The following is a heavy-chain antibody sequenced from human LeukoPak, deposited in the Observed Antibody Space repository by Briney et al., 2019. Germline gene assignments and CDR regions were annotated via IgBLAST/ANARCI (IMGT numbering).Heavy chain of an antibody. V-gene: IGHV4-39*01. CDR1: AGSISSSSHH. CDR3: ARHDGRGGATMGALDS. J-gene: IGHJ4*02. CDR2: IYSGRTT. D-gene: IGHD5-12*01. Sequence: SETLSLTCTVSAGSISSSSHHWGWIRQSPEEGLEWIGSIYSGRTTYYNPSLNSRVTISVLTSKNQFSLQLHSVTAADTAVYYCARHDGRGGATMGALDSWGQGSLVTVSS.